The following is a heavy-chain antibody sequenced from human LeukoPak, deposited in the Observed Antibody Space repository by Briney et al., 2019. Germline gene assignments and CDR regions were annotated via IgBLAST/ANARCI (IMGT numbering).Heavy chain of an antibody. CDR2: IYTSGST. V-gene: IGHV4-4*07. J-gene: IGHJ4*02. CDR1: GGSISSYY. D-gene: IGHD2-2*02. Sequence: SSETLSLTCTVSGGSISSYYWSWIRQPAGKGLEWIGRIYTSGSTNYNPSLKSRVTMSVDTSKNQFSLKLSSVTAADTAVYYCARGRAVPAAIPFDYWGQGTLVTVSS. CDR3: ARGRAVPAAIPFDY.